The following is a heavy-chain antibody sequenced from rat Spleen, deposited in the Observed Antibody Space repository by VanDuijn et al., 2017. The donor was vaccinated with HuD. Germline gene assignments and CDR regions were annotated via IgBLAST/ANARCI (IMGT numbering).Heavy chain of an antibody. D-gene: IGHD1-9*01. CDR3: TRDRDTYYGYNSYFDY. CDR1: GFNFSDHA. CDR2: ITNTGGST. J-gene: IGHJ2*01. V-gene: IGHV5-17*01. Sequence: EVQLVESGGGLEQPGRSLKFSCAASGFNFSDHAMSWVRQAPGKGLEWVASITNTGGSTYYPDSVKGRFTISRDNAKSTLYLQMNSLRSEDTATYYCTRDRDTYYGYNSYFDYWGQGVMVTVSS.